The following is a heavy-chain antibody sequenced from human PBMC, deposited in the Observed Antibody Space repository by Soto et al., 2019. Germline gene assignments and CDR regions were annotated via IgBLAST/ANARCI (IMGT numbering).Heavy chain of an antibody. D-gene: IGHD3-22*01. CDR3: ARDTKMLAPLIYMDQ. CDR2: IYYSGNT. J-gene: IGHJ4*02. V-gene: IGHV4-61*01. Sequence: SETLSLTCTVSGDSVTSGNYYWSWIRQPPGKGLEWIGYIYYSGNTNYSPSLKSRVTISLDTSNNQFSLKLSSVTAADTAVYYCARDTKMLAPLIYMDQWGRGTLVTVSS. CDR1: GDSVTSGNYY.